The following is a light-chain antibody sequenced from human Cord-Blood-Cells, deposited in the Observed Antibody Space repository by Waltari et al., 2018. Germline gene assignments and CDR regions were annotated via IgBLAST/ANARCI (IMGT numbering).Light chain of an antibody. CDR2: DAS. CDR3: QKYNSYWT. V-gene: IGKV1-5*01. J-gene: IGKJ1*01. Sequence: DIQMTQSPSTLSASVGDRVTITCRASQSISSWLAWYQQKPGKAPKLLIYDASSLESGVPSRFSGSGSGKEVTLTISSLQPDDFATYYCQKYNSYWTFGQGTKVEIK. CDR1: QSISSW.